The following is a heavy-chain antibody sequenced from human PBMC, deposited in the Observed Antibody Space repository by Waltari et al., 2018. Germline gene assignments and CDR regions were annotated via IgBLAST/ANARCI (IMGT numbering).Heavy chain of an antibody. J-gene: IGHJ4*02. CDR3: ARDKVGSADY. D-gene: IGHD1-26*01. V-gene: IGHV3-64*01. Sequence: EVQLVESGGGLVQPGGSLRLSCAASGFTFSTYAMHWVRQAPGKGLEYVSSITRNGDTTYYANSVTGRFTISRDNAKNTLYLQMGSLRVDDMAVYYCARDKVGSADYWGQGTLVT. CDR2: ITRNGDTT. CDR1: GFTFSTYA.